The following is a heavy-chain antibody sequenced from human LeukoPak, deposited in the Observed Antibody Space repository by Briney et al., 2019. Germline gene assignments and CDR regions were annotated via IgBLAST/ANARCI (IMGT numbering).Heavy chain of an antibody. Sequence: GSSVKVSCKASGGTFSSYAISWVRQAPGQGLEWMGGIIPIFGTANYAQKFQGRVTITTDESTSTAYMELSSLRSEDTAVYYCARLGGSGSYYMLPFDYWGQGTLVTVSS. CDR2: IIPIFGTA. CDR3: ARLGGSGSYYMLPFDY. J-gene: IGHJ4*02. V-gene: IGHV1-69*05. CDR1: GGTFSSYA. D-gene: IGHD3-10*01.